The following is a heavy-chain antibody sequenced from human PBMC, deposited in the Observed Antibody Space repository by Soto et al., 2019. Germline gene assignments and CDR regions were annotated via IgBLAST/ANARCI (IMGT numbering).Heavy chain of an antibody. J-gene: IGHJ4*02. D-gene: IGHD4-17*01. Sequence: QVQLQESGPGLVKPSETLSLTCNVSDGPISSGDNYWSWIRQPPGKGLEWIGYIYYIGSTYYNPSLKSRVTISVATSKNQFSLRLNSVTAADTAVYYCARFSTVKRRVFDFWGQGILVTVSS. CDR3: ARFSTVKRRVFDF. CDR2: IYYIGST. V-gene: IGHV4-30-4*01. CDR1: DGPISSGDNY.